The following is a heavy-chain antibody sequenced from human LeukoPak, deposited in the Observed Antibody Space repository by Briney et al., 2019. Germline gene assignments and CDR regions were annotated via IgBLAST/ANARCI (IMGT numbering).Heavy chain of an antibody. CDR3: ARDLYGSGSYLGY. Sequence: SETLSLTCTVFGGSISSYYWSWIRQPPGKGLEWIGYIYYSGSTNYNPSLKSRVTISVDTSKNQFSLKLSSVTAADTAVYYCARDLYGSGSYLGYWGQGTLVTVSS. J-gene: IGHJ4*02. CDR2: IYYSGST. CDR1: GGSISSYY. D-gene: IGHD3-10*01. V-gene: IGHV4-59*01.